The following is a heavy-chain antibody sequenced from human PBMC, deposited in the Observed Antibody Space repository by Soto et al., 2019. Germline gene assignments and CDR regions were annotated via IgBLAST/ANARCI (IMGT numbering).Heavy chain of an antibody. CDR3: AAADYGDYPNWFDP. V-gene: IGHV3-43*01. CDR1: GFKFDDYS. Sequence: VQLVESGGAVVHPGGSLRLSCAASGFKFDDYSMHWVRQTPAKRLEWVSLISWVGSRTNYADSVRGRFTISRDSSKNSLYLQMNSLRTEDTGMYYCAAADYGDYPNWFDPWGQGTLVTVSS. J-gene: IGHJ5*02. D-gene: IGHD4-17*01. CDR2: ISWVGSRT.